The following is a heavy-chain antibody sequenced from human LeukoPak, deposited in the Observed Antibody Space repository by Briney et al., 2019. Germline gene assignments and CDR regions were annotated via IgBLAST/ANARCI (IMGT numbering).Heavy chain of an antibody. CDR3: ARDVQPFDY. CDR2: ISGSGGST. Sequence: PGGTLRLSCAASGFTFSSYGMSWVRQAPGKGLEWVSAISGSGGSTYYADSVKGRFTISRDNSKNTLYLQMNSLRAEDTAVYYCARDVQPFDYWGQGTLVTVSS. J-gene: IGHJ4*02. D-gene: IGHD1-1*01. V-gene: IGHV3-23*01. CDR1: GFTFSSYG.